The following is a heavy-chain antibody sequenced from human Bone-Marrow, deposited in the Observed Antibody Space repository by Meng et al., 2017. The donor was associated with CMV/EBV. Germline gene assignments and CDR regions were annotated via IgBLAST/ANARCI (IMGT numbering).Heavy chain of an antibody. D-gene: IGHD2-2*01. CDR1: GFTFGDYA. V-gene: IGHV3-49*04. J-gene: IGHJ4*02. Sequence: GESLKISCTASGFTFGDYAMSWVRQAPGKGLEWVGFIRSKAYGGTTEYAASVKGRFTISRDDSKSIAYLQMNSLKTEDTAVYYCTRERYCSSTSCYGGDVSAYYFDYWGQGTRVTGSS. CDR2: IRSKAYGGTT. CDR3: TRERYCSSTSCYGGDVSAYYFDY.